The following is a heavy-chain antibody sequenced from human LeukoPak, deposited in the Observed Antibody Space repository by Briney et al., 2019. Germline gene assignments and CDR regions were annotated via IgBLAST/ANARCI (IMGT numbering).Heavy chain of an antibody. J-gene: IGHJ3*02. Sequence: GESLKISCAASGFTFSSYSMNWVRQAPGKGLEWISYISGSSSIIYHTPSVKGRFTISRDNGKSSLYLQMNSLRDDDTAVYFCARGTWDGDRTFDIWGQGAMVTVSS. V-gene: IGHV3-48*02. CDR2: ISGSSSII. CDR1: GFTFSSYS. D-gene: IGHD5-24*01. CDR3: ARGTWDGDRTFDI.